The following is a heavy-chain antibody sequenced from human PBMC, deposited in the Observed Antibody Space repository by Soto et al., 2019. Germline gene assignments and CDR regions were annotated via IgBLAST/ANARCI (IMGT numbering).Heavy chain of an antibody. D-gene: IGHD1-1*01. CDR2: IYATGTS. J-gene: IGHJ5*02. CDR1: GASISGFY. CDR3: VRDGTKTLRDWFDP. V-gene: IGHV4-4*07. Sequence: SETLSLTCTVSGASISGFYWSWIRKSAGKGLEWIGRIYATGTSDYNPSLKSRVMMSVDTSKKQFSLKLRSVTAADTAVYYCVRDGTKTLRDWFDPWGQGISVTVSS.